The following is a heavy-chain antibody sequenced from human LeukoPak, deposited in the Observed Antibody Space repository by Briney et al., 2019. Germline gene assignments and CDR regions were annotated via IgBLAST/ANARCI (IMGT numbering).Heavy chain of an antibody. V-gene: IGHV1-69*13. D-gene: IGHD3-22*01. J-gene: IGHJ4*02. CDR3: ARGLGYYDSSGYYAFDY. Sequence: SVKVSCKASGGTFSSYAISWVRQAPGQGLEWMGGIIPIFGTANYAQKFQGRVTITADESTSTAYMELSSLRSEDTAVYYCARGLGYYDSSGYYAFDYWGQGTLVTVSS. CDR2: IIPIFGTA. CDR1: GGTFSSYA.